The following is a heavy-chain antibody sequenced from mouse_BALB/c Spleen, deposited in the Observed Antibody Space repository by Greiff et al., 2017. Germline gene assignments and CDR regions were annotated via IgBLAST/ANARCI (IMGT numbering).Heavy chain of an antibody. V-gene: IGHV2-6-7*01. Sequence: QVQLKQSGPGLVAPSQSLSITCTVSGFSLTGYGVNWVRQPPGKGLEWLGMIWGDGSTDYNSALKSRLSISKDNSKSQVFLKMNSLQTDDTARYYCARGAIYDGYYDAMDYWGQGTSVTVSS. CDR1: GFSLTGYG. J-gene: IGHJ4*01. D-gene: IGHD2-3*01. CDR3: ARGAIYDGYYDAMDY. CDR2: IWGDGST.